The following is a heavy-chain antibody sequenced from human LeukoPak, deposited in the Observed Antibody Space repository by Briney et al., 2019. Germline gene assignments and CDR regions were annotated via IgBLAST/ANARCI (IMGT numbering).Heavy chain of an antibody. Sequence: ASVKVSCKASGYTFTGYYMHWVRQAPGQGLEWMGWINPNSGGTNYAQKFQGRVTMTRDTSISTAYMELSSLRSEDTAVYYCASGRGARGDYFDYWGQGTLVTVSS. J-gene: IGHJ4*02. V-gene: IGHV1-2*02. CDR3: ASGRGARGDYFDY. D-gene: IGHD4/OR15-4a*01. CDR2: INPNSGGT. CDR1: GYTFTGYY.